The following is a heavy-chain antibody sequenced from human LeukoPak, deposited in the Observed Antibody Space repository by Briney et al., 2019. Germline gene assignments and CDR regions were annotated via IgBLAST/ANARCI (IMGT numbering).Heavy chain of an antibody. CDR2: ISGSGGST. D-gene: IGHD2-2*01. Sequence: GGSLRLSCAASGFTFSSYATSWVRQAPGRGLEWVSGISGSGGSTYYADSVKGRFTISRDNAKNSLFLQMNSLRAEDTAVYYCARSHVVPAARFDYWGQGTLVTVSS. J-gene: IGHJ4*02. CDR3: ARSHVVPAARFDY. V-gene: IGHV3-23*01. CDR1: GFTFSSYA.